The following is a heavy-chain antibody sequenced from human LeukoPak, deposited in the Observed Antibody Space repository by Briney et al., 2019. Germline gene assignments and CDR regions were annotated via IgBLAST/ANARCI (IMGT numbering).Heavy chain of an antibody. Sequence: GGSLRLSCAASGFTFSSYSMNWVRQAPGKGLEWVSYISSSSSTIYYADSVKGRFTISRDNAKNSLYLQMNSLRAEDTAVYYCARDKWEQWLPSVGFDYWGQGTLVTVSS. D-gene: IGHD6-19*01. CDR2: ISSSSSTI. CDR3: ARDKWEQWLPSVGFDY. J-gene: IGHJ4*02. CDR1: GFTFSSYS. V-gene: IGHV3-48*04.